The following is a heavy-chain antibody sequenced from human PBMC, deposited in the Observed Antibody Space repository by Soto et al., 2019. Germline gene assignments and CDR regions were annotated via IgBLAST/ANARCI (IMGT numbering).Heavy chain of an antibody. D-gene: IGHD2-21*01. CDR2: IYTGGST. CDR1: NGSVSFYY. Sequence: KPWETLSLTCTVSNGSVSFYYWSWIRQPAGKGLEWIGRIYTGGSTNYNPSLKSRVTMSMDTSKNQFSLKLSSMTAADTAVYYCARDVEGSIDYWGQGTLVTVSS. J-gene: IGHJ4*02. CDR3: ARDVEGSIDY. V-gene: IGHV4-4*07.